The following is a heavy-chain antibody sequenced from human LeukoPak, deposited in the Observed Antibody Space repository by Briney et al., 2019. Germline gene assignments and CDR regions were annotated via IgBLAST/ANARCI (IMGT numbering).Heavy chain of an antibody. J-gene: IGHJ4*02. Sequence: ASVKVSCKASGYTFTGYYMHWVRQAPGQGLEWMGWINPNSGGTNYAQKFQGRVTMTRDTSISTAYMEPSRLRSDDTAVYYCARDLGPRGTVTTPDYWGQGTLVTVSS. CDR1: GYTFTGYY. CDR3: ARDLGPRGTVTTPDY. D-gene: IGHD4-17*01. V-gene: IGHV1-2*02. CDR2: INPNSGGT.